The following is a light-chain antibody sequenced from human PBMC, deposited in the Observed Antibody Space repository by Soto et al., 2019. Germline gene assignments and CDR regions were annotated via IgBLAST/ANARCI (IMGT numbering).Light chain of an antibody. Sequence: DIQMTQSPSSLSASVGDKVTSTCRASQPVSLYLNWYQQKPGRAPQLLISSASSLQSGVPSRFSGSGSGTDFTLTITSLHPEDSATYYCQQGFTTPLTFGGGAKVEI. CDR2: SAS. CDR3: QQGFTTPLT. J-gene: IGKJ4*01. CDR1: QPVSLY. V-gene: IGKV1-39*01.